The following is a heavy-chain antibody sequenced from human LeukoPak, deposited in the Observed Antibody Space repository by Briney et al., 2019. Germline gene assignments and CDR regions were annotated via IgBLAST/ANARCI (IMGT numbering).Heavy chain of an antibody. D-gene: IGHD3-16*01. CDR2: INPNSGGT. CDR3: ARSMITFGGVRDFDI. CDR1: GYTFSNYC. Sequence: GASVKVSCKASGYTFSNYCMHWVRQAPGQGLEWMGWINPNSGGTNYAQKFQGRVIMTRDTSISTAYMELSRLRSDDTAVYYCARSMITFGGVRDFDIWGQGTMVTVSS. J-gene: IGHJ3*02. V-gene: IGHV1-2*02.